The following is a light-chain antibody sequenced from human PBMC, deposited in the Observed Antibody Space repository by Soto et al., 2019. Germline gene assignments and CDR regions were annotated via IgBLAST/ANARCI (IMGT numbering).Light chain of an antibody. V-gene: IGKV3-11*01. CDR2: DAS. J-gene: IGKJ5*01. CDR1: QSVSSY. Sequence: ENVLTQSPATLSLSPGERATLSCRARQSVSSYLTWYQQKPGQAPRLLIYDASNRATGIPARFSGSGSGTDFTLTISSLEPEDFAVYFCQQGSNWPSTFGQGTRLEIK. CDR3: QQGSNWPST.